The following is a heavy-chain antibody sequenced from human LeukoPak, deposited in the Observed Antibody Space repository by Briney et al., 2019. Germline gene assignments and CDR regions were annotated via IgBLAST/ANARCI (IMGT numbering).Heavy chain of an antibody. CDR1: GHTLSTSW. V-gene: IGHV3-7*01. D-gene: IGHD6-13*01. Sequence: QPGGSLRLACAVPGHTLSTSWITSVRQARGKGLGWDARINEKGREKYCGESVKGRFTISKNNAENSLVLQMNSLRVEDTAVYYCAREWQGGIEAAGTRIEGDYWGQGTLVGVSS. CDR3: AREWQGGIEAAGTRIEGDY. CDR2: INEKGREK. J-gene: IGHJ4*02.